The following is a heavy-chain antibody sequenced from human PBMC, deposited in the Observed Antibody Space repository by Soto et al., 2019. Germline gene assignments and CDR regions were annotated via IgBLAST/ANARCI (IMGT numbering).Heavy chain of an antibody. D-gene: IGHD3-22*01. V-gene: IGHV3-23*01. J-gene: IGHJ4*02. CDR3: AKTPRNLNYYDSSGYFDY. CDR2: ISGSGGST. CDR1: GFTFSSYA. Sequence: PGGSLRLSXAASGFTFSSYAMSWVRQAPGKGLEWVSAISGSGGSTYYAGSVKGRFTISRDNSKNTLYLQMNSLRAEDTAVYYCAKTPRNLNYYDSSGYFDYWGQGTLVTVSS.